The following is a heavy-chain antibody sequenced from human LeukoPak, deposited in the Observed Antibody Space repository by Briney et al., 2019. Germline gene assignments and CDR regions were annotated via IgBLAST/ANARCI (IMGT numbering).Heavy chain of an antibody. CDR2: INPNSGGT. D-gene: IGHD6-13*01. V-gene: IGHV1-2*02. J-gene: IGHJ4*02. CDR3: ARAPAPRVAAAGSLDY. CDR1: GYTFTGYY. Sequence: ASVKVSCKASGYTFTGYYMHWVRQAPGQGLEWMGWINPNSGGTNYAQKFQGRVTMTRDTSISTAYMELSRLRSDDTAVYYCARAPAPRVAAAGSLDYWGQGTLVTVSS.